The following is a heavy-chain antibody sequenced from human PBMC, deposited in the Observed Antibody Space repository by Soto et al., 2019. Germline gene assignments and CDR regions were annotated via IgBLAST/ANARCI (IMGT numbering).Heavy chain of an antibody. CDR3: ARMRNILTGYPGRFDY. V-gene: IGHV4-39*07. J-gene: IGHJ4*02. D-gene: IGHD3-9*01. CDR2: IYYSGST. CDR1: GESISGTIYY. Sequence: SETLSLTCIVSGESISGTIYYWGWIRQPPGKGLEWIGSIYYSGSTYYNPSLKSRVTISVDTSKNQFSLKLSSVTAADTAVYYCARMRNILTGYPGRFDYWGQGTLVTVS.